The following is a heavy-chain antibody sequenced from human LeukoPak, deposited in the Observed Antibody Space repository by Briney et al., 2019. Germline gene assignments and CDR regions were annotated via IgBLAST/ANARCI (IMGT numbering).Heavy chain of an antibody. CDR3: ARDEDPRYCSGGSCYSDYYYGMDV. J-gene: IGHJ6*02. CDR1: GGTFSSYA. D-gene: IGHD2-15*01. V-gene: IGHV1-69*04. Sequence: SVKVSCKASGGTFSSYAISWVRQAPGQGLEWMGRIIPILGIANYAQKFQGRVTITADKSTSTAYMELSSLRSEDTAVYYCARDEDPRYCSGGSCYSDYYYGMDVWGQGTTVTVSS. CDR2: IIPILGIA.